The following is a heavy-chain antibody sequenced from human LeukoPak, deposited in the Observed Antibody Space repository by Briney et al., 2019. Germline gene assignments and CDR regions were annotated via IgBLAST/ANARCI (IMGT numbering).Heavy chain of an antibody. CDR2: MKEDGSKK. D-gene: IGHD6-19*01. Sequence: PGGSLRLSCAASGFTFNSYWMIWVRQAPGKGLEWVANMKEDGSKKYYVDSVKGRFTISRDNAKNSVYLQMNSLRAEDTAVYYCVRGSSGWWGVPFDYWGQGTLVTVSS. J-gene: IGHJ4*02. CDR1: GFTFNSYW. CDR3: VRGSSGWWGVPFDY. V-gene: IGHV3-7*01.